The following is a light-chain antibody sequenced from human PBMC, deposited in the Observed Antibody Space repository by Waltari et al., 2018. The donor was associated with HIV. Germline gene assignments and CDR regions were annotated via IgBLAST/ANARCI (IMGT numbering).Light chain of an antibody. CDR1: QTIGSSY. CDR2: GAS. CDR3: QHFGSSRT. J-gene: IGKJ1*01. V-gene: IGKV3-20*01. Sequence: IVLTQSPGTLSLSPGERATLSCRASQTIGSSYLAWYQQKPGQAPRLLIFGASTRATGIPDRFSGSGAGTDFTLTISRLEPEDFAVYYCQHFGSSRTFGQGTKVEIK.